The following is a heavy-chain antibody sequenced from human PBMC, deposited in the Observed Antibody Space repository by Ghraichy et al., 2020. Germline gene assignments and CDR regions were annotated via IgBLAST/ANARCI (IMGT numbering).Heavy chain of an antibody. CDR2: IYYSGST. V-gene: IGHV4-59*01. CDR3: ARFGGLSRVVNA. J-gene: IGHJ5*02. CDR1: GGSISSYY. Sequence: SETLSLTCTVSGGSISSYYWSWIRQPPGKGLEWIGYIYYSGSTNYNPSLKSRVTISVDTSKNQFSLKLSSVTAADTAVYYCARFGGLSRVVNAWGQGTLVTVSS. D-gene: IGHD2-8*02.